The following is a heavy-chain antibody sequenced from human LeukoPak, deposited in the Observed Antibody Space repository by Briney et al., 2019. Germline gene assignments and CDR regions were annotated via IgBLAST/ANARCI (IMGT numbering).Heavy chain of an antibody. CDR3: ARAPRYFGSGLYYFDF. CDR2: ISSSGGST. D-gene: IGHD3-10*01. J-gene: IGHJ4*02. CDR1: GFTFSDYF. V-gene: IGHV3-64*01. Sequence: PGGSLRLSCAASGFTFSDYFLHWVRQAPGKGLEYVSAISSSGGSTYYANSVKGRFTMSRDNSKNTLYLQMGSLRTEDMAVYYCARAPRYFGSGLYYFDFWGQGTLVTVSS.